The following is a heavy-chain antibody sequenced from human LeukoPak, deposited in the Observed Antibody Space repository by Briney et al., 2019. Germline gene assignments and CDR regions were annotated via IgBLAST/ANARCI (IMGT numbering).Heavy chain of an antibody. CDR1: GFTFSSYA. V-gene: IGHV3-23*01. J-gene: IGHJ4*02. CDR3: ASLTRYCGGDCYYY. D-gene: IGHD2-21*02. Sequence: GGSLRLSCAASGFTFSSYAMSWVRQAPGKGLEWVSAISGSGGSTYYADSVEGRFTISRDNSKNTLYLQMNSLRAEDTAVYYCASLTRYCGGDCYYYWGQGTLVTVSS. CDR2: ISGSGGST.